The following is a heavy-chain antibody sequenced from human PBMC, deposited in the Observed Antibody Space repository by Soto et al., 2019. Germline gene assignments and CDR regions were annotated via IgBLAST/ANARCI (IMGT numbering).Heavy chain of an antibody. J-gene: IGHJ4*02. V-gene: IGHV2-5*02. Sequence: QITLKESGPTLVKPTQTLRLTCTFSGFSLSSSGMAVGWIRQPPGKALEWLALIYWDDDKSYSPSLRSRLTITKDTSKNQAVLTMSNMDPVDTATYYCAHSSRLYSDPPNSPYYFDYWGQGTLVTVSS. CDR3: AHSSRLYSDPPNSPYYFDY. CDR1: GFSLSSSGMA. CDR2: IYWDDDK. D-gene: IGHD2-21*01.